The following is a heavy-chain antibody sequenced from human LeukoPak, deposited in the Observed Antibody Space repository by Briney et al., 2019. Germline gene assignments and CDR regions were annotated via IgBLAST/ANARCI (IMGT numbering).Heavy chain of an antibody. V-gene: IGHV3-33*06. Sequence: GGSLRLSCAASGFTFSSYGMHWVRQAPGKGLEWVAVIWYDGSNKYYADSVKGRFTISRDNSKNTLYLQMNSLRAEDTAVYYCAKDKAVTTKPYYFDYWGQGTLVTVSS. CDR1: GFTFSSYG. J-gene: IGHJ4*02. CDR3: AKDKAVTTKPYYFDY. CDR2: IWYDGSNK. D-gene: IGHD4-17*01.